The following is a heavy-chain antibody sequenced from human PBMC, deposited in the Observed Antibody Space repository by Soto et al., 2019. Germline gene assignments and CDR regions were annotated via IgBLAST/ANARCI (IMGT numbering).Heavy chain of an antibody. Sequence: QVYLVQSGVEVKKPGASVKVSCKASGYNFINYGISWVRQAPGQGLEWMGWIRVYNGNTNYAQNLQGRVTMTTDTSTSTAYMELRSLRSDDTVVYYCVRDLDGSGSYYTDYWGLGTLVIVSS. CDR2: IRVYNGNT. V-gene: IGHV1-18*01. D-gene: IGHD3-10*01. J-gene: IGHJ4*02. CDR3: VRDLDGSGSYYTDY. CDR1: GYNFINYG.